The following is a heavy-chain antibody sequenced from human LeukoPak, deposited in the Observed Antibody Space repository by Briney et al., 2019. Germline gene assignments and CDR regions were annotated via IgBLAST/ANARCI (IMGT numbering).Heavy chain of an antibody. CDR2: IYTSGST. D-gene: IGHD2-8*01. V-gene: IGHV4-61*02. CDR3: AREDAIVLNAVDP. J-gene: IGHJ5*02. CDR1: GGSISSGSYY. Sequence: PSETLSLTCTVSGGSISSGSYYWSWIRQPAGKGLEWIGRIYTSGSTNYNPSLKSRVTISVDTSKNQFSLKLSSVTAADTAVYYCAREDAIVLNAVDPWGQGTLVTVSS.